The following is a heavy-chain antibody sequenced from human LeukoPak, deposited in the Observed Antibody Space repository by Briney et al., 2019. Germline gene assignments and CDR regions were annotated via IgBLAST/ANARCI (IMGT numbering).Heavy chain of an antibody. CDR3: AVWDYGSGSYYNVDY. V-gene: IGHV3-21*01. J-gene: IGHJ4*02. Sequence: GGSLRLSCAASGFTFSSYSMNWVRQAPGKGLEWVSSISSSSSYIYYADSVKGRFTISRDNAKNSLYLQMNSLRAEDTAAYYCAVWDYGSGSYYNVDYWGQGTLVTVSS. D-gene: IGHD3-10*01. CDR2: ISSSSSYI. CDR1: GFTFSSYS.